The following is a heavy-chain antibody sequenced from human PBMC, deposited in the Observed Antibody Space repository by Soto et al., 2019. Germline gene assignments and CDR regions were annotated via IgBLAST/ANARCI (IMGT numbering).Heavy chain of an antibody. V-gene: IGHV3-33*01. CDR3: ASGKMRVGASQGAYGMDV. J-gene: IGHJ6*02. CDR2: IWYDGSNK. D-gene: IGHD1-26*01. Sequence: QVQLVESGGGVVQPGRSLRLSCAASGFTFSSYGMHWVRQAPGKGLEWVAVIWYDGSNKYYADSVKGRFTISRDNSKNTLYMQMNSLRAEDTAVYYCASGKMRVGASQGAYGMDVWGQGTRVTVSS. CDR1: GFTFSSYG.